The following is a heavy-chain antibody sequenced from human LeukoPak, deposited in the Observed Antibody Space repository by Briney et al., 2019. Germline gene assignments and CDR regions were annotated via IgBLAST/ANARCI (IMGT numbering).Heavy chain of an antibody. Sequence: GASVKVSCKASGYTFTSYGISWVRQAPGKGLEWMGWISAYNGNTNYAQKLQGRVTMTTDTSTSTAYMELRSLRSDDTAVYYCAREYGSGSYDLQTDYWGQGTLVTVSS. CDR2: ISAYNGNT. D-gene: IGHD3-10*01. J-gene: IGHJ4*02. CDR1: GYTFTSYG. CDR3: AREYGSGSYDLQTDY. V-gene: IGHV1-18*01.